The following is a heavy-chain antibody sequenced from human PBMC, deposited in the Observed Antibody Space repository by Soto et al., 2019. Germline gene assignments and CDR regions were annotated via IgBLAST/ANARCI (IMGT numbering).Heavy chain of an antibody. Sequence: SETLSLTCAVSGGSISSSNWWSWVRQPPGKGLEWIGEIYHSGSTNYNPSLKSRVTISVDKSKNQFSLKLSSVTAADTAVYYCARDLWRIAAAGRIRWFYPWGQGTLVTVSS. J-gene: IGHJ5*02. CDR2: IYHSGST. V-gene: IGHV4-4*02. D-gene: IGHD6-13*01. CDR3: ARDLWRIAAAGRIRWFYP. CDR1: GGSISSSNW.